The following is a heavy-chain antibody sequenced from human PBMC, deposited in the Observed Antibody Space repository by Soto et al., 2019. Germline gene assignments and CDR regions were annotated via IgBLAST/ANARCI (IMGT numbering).Heavy chain of an antibody. D-gene: IGHD1-26*01. CDR1: GGSMRSNNW. V-gene: IGHV4-4*02. CDR2: IFHSGST. CDR3: ARVFSGSYSDY. Sequence: ETLSLTCAVSGGSMRSNNWWSWVRQPPGKGLEWIGEIFHSGSTNYNPSLKTRVTISVDKSKNQFSLKLSSVTAADTAVYYCARVFSGSYSDYWGQGTLVTVSS. J-gene: IGHJ4*02.